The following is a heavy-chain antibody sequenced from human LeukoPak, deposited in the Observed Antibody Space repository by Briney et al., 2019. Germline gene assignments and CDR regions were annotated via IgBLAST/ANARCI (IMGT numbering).Heavy chain of an antibody. CDR2: IRYDGSYN. CDR3: AKAMTTVTPFDY. V-gene: IGHV3-30*02. CDR1: GFIFSSSG. Sequence: PGGSLRLSCAASGFIFSSSGMHWVRQAPGKGLEWVAFIRYDGSYNYYADSVKGRFTISRDSSKKTLYLQMNSLRVEGTAVYYCAKAMTTVTPFDYWGQGTLVTVSS. D-gene: IGHD4-17*01. J-gene: IGHJ4*02.